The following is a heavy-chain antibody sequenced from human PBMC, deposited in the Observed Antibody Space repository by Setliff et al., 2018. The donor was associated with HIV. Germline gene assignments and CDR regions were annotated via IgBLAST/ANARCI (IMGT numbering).Heavy chain of an antibody. CDR2: ISPSSGGT. Sequence: PGGSLRLSCAASGFTFRNYAMTWVRQAPGKGLEWVSTISPSSGGTNYADSVKGRFTISRDNSKNTLYLQMNSLRAEDTAVYYCARVVGRGILEWLIERGRSHYYYYGMDVWGQGTTVTVSS. D-gene: IGHD3-3*01. V-gene: IGHV3-23*01. J-gene: IGHJ6*02. CDR3: ARVVGRGILEWLIERGRSHYYYYGMDV. CDR1: GFTFRNYA.